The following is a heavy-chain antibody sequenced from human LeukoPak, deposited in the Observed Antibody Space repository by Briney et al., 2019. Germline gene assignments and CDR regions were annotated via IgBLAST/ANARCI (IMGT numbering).Heavy chain of an antibody. V-gene: IGHV3-48*04. J-gene: IGHJ4*02. CDR2: ISSSGSTI. Sequence: GGSLRLSCAASGFTFSSYAMSWVRQAPGKGLEWVSYISSSGSTIYYADSVKGRFTISRDNAKNSLYLQMNSLRAEDTAVYYCARAESSSWYGAASCFDYWGQGTLVTVSS. D-gene: IGHD6-13*01. CDR3: ARAESSSWYGAASCFDY. CDR1: GFTFSSYA.